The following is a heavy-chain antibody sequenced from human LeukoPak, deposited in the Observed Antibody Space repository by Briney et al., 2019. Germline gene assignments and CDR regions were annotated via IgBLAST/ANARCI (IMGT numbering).Heavy chain of an antibody. CDR2: IYYSGST. V-gene: IGHV4-59*01. CDR3: ARLGYCRGGSCYYLDY. D-gene: IGHD2-15*01. CDR1: GGSISSYY. Sequence: SETLSLTCTVSGGSISSYYWSWIRQPPGKGLEWIGYIYYSGSTNYNPSLKSRVTISVDTSKNQFSLKLSSVTAADTAVYYCARLGYCRGGSCYYLDYWGQGTLVTVSS. J-gene: IGHJ4*02.